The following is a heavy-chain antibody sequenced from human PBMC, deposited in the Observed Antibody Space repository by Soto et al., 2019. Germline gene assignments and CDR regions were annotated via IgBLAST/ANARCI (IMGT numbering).Heavy chain of an antibody. V-gene: IGHV4-59*01. CDR2: IYYSGIT. Sequence: QSLTCTVSGGSISTFYWSWIRQTPGKGLEWSGYIYYSGITDYNPSLKSRVTLSVDTSKNQFSLNLRSVTAADTAVYYCARGARGGYYYYYGMEVWGRGXTVTVSS. D-gene: IGHD6-6*01. J-gene: IGHJ6*02. CDR1: GGSISTFY. CDR3: ARGARGGYYYYYGMEV.